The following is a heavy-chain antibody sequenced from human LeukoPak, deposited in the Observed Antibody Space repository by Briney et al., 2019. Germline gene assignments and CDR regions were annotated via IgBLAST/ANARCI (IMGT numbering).Heavy chain of an antibody. CDR1: GGTFSSYA. J-gene: IGHJ6*02. Sequence: SVKVSCKASGGTFSSYAISWVRQAPGQGLEWMGGIIPIFGTANYAQKFQGRVTITADESTSTAYMELSSLRSEDTAVYYCARGAKTGYSYGYYYYGMDVWGQGTTATVSS. CDR3: ARGAKTGYSYGYYYYGMDV. CDR2: IIPIFGTA. D-gene: IGHD5-18*01. V-gene: IGHV1-69*01.